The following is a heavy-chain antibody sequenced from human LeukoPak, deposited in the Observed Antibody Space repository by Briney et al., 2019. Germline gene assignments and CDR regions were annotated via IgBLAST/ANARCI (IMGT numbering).Heavy chain of an antibody. Sequence: SETLSLTCTVSGGSISSYYWSWIRQPPGKGLEWIGYIYYSGSTNYNPSLKSRVTVSVDTSKNQFSLKLSSVTAADTAVYYCARTEPYSSGWYGNWFDPWGQGTLVTVSS. CDR2: IYYSGST. J-gene: IGHJ5*02. CDR1: GGSISSYY. CDR3: ARTEPYSSGWYGNWFDP. V-gene: IGHV4-59*01. D-gene: IGHD6-19*01.